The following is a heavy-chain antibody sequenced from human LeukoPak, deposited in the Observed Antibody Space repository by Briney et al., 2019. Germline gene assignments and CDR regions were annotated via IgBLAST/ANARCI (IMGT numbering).Heavy chain of an antibody. CDR1: GFTFSSYG. Sequence: GGSLRLSCAASGFTFSSYGMSWVRQAPGKGLEWVSPISGSGGSTYYADSVKGRFTISRDNSKNTLYLQMNSLRAEDTAVYYCAKATQYYDSSGYANFDYWGQGTLVTVSS. J-gene: IGHJ4*02. CDR2: ISGSGGST. V-gene: IGHV3-23*01. D-gene: IGHD3-22*01. CDR3: AKATQYYDSSGYANFDY.